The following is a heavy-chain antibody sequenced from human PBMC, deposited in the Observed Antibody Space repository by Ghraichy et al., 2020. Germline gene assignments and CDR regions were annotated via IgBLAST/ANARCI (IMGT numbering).Heavy chain of an antibody. CDR1: GGSISSYY. CDR3: ARGGLTMTGAWYFDL. D-gene: IGHD3-22*01. Sequence: SETLSLTCTVSGGSISSYYWSWIRQPPGKGLEWIGYIYYSGSTNYNPSLKSRVTISVDTSKNQFSLKLSSVTAADTAVYYCARGGLTMTGAWYFDLWGRGTLVTVSS. J-gene: IGHJ2*01. V-gene: IGHV4-59*01. CDR2: IYYSGST.